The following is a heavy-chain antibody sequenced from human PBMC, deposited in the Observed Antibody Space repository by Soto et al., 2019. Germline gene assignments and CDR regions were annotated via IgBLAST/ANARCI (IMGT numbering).Heavy chain of an antibody. V-gene: IGHV1-18*01. CDR1: GYTFTSYG. J-gene: IGHJ6*02. CDR3: ARGEEPLRYVDWLPDYYYGMDV. CDR2: ISAYNGNT. Sequence: ASVKVSCKASGYTFTSYGISCVRQAPGQGLEWMGWISAYNGNTNYAQKLQGRVTMTTDTSTSTAYMELRSLRSDDTAVYYCARGEEPLRYVDWLPDYYYGMDVWGQGTTVTVSS. D-gene: IGHD3-9*01.